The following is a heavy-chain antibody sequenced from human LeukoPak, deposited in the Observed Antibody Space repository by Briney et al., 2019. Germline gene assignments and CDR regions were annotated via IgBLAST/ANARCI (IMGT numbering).Heavy chain of an antibody. J-gene: IGHJ4*02. D-gene: IGHD1-26*01. CDR2: IQGKNEGGTT. V-gene: IGHV3-15*01. CDR3: ARDRGSGSYDY. Sequence: GGSLRLSCTASGFIFSNAWMSWVRQAPGKGLEWVGRIQGKNEGGTTDYAAPVKGRFSISRDDSISTLYLQMNSLRAEDTAVYYCARDRGSGSYDYWGQGTLVTVSS. CDR1: GFIFSNAW.